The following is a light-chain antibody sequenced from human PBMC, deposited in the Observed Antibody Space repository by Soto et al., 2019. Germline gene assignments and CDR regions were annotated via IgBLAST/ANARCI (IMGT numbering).Light chain of an antibody. V-gene: IGLV2-23*03. J-gene: IGLJ2*01. CDR1: SSDVGGYNL. CDR2: EGS. CDR3: CSYAGSSTFIYVV. Sequence: QSALTQPASVSGSPGQSITISCTGTSSDVGGYNLVSWYQQHPGKAPKLMIYEGSKRPSGVSNRFSGSKSGNTASLTISGLQAEDEADYYCCSYAGSSTFIYVVFGGGTKLTVL.